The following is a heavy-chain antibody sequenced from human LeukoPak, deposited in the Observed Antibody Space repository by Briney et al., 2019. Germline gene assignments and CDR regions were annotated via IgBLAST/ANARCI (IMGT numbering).Heavy chain of an antibody. CDR3: ASVGYYDRSGYYNFDY. D-gene: IGHD3-22*01. V-gene: IGHV4-31*01. Sequence: PSETLSLTCTVSGGSISSGGYYWSWIRQHPGKGLEWIGYIYYSGSTYYNPSLKSLVTISVETSKNQFSLKLSSVTAADTAVYYCASVGYYDRSGYYNFDYWGQGTLVTVSS. CDR2: IYYSGST. J-gene: IGHJ4*02. CDR1: GGSISSGGYY.